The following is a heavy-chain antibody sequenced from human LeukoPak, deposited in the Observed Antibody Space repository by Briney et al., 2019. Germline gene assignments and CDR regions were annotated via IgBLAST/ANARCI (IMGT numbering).Heavy chain of an antibody. CDR1: GFTFSNAW. J-gene: IGHJ4*02. D-gene: IGHD3-22*01. CDR2: IKSKTDGGTT. CDR3: TNLYDSSGYYFDY. Sequence: KPGGSLRLSCAASGFTFSNAWMSWVRQAPGMGLEWVGRIKSKTDGGTTDYAAPVKGRFTISRDDSKNTLYLQMNSLKTEDTAVYYCTNLYDSSGYYFDYWGQGTLVTVSS. V-gene: IGHV3-15*01.